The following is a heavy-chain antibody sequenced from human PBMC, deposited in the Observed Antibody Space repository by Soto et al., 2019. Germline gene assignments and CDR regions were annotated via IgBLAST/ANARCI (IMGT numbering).Heavy chain of an antibody. CDR2: INPSGGST. Sequence: GASVKVSCKASGYTFTSYYMHWVRQAPGQGLEWMGIINPSGGSTSYAQKFQGRVTMTRDTSTSTVYMELSSLRSEDTAVYYCARIGRVVAGTPYYFDYWGQGTLVTVSS. D-gene: IGHD6-19*01. V-gene: IGHV1-46*01. J-gene: IGHJ4*02. CDR1: GYTFTSYY. CDR3: ARIGRVVAGTPYYFDY.